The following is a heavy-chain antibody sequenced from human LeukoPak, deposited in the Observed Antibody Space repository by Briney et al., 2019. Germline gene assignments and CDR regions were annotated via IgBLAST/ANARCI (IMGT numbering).Heavy chain of an antibody. V-gene: IGHV4-34*01. CDR3: ARVYYDSSGYDY. CDR2: INHSGST. J-gene: IGHJ4*02. D-gene: IGHD3-22*01. CDR1: GGSFSGYY. Sequence: SETLSLTCAVYGGSFSGYYWSWIRQPPGKGLEWIGEINHSGSTNYNPSLKSRVTISVDTSKNQFSLKLSSVTAADTAVYYCARVYYDSSGYDYWGQGTLVTVSS.